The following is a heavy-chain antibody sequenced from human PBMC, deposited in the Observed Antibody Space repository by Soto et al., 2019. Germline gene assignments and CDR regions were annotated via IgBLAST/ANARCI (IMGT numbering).Heavy chain of an antibody. Sequence: VQLVESGGGLAQPGGSPRLSCAASGFTFSSYAMHWVRQAPGKGLEWVAVISYDGSNKYYADSVKGRFTISRDNSKNTLYLQMNSLRAEDTAVYYCASPAGGFLPSHYYYYGMDVWGQGTTVTVSS. D-gene: IGHD5-12*01. CDR3: ASPAGGFLPSHYYYYGMDV. J-gene: IGHJ6*02. CDR1: GFTFSSYA. V-gene: IGHV3-30-3*01. CDR2: ISYDGSNK.